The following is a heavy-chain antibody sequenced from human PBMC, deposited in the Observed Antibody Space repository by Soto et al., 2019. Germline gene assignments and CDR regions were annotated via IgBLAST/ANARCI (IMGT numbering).Heavy chain of an antibody. J-gene: IGHJ3*02. CDR3: ARDSYYDILTGQGRDAFDI. CDR1: GFTVTSNF. V-gene: IGHV3-66*01. D-gene: IGHD3-9*01. CDR2: IYSGGST. Sequence: EVQLVESGGGLDQPGGSLRLSCAASGFTVTSNFMSWVRQAPGKGLEWVSVIYSGGSTYYADSVKGRFTISRDNSKNTLYLQMNSLRAEDTAVYYCARDSYYDILTGQGRDAFDIWGQGTMVTVSS.